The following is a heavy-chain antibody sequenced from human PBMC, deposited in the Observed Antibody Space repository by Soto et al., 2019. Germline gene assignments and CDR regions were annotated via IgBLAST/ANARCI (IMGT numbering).Heavy chain of an antibody. CDR2: IYHSGST. CDR3: ARVPDR. J-gene: IGHJ5*02. Sequence: PLETLSLTGAVSGGSSGSVGYSWSWIRQPPGKGLEWIGYIYHSGSTYYNPSLKSRVTISVDRSKNQFSLKLSSVTAADTAVYYCARVPDRWGQGTLVTVSS. D-gene: IGHD2-2*01. CDR1: GGSSGSVGYS. V-gene: IGHV4-30-2*01.